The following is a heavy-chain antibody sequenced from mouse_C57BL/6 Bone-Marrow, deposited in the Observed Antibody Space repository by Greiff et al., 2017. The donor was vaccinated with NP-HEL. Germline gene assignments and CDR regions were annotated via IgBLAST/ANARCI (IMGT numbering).Heavy chain of an antibody. CDR1: GYAFSSYW. V-gene: IGHV1-80*01. J-gene: IGHJ3*01. CDR2: IYPGDGDT. Sequence: QVHVKQSGAELVKPGASVKISCKASGYAFSSYWMNWVKQRPGKGLEWIGQIYPGDGDTNYNGKFKDKASLTADKSSSPAYMQLSSLTSEDSAVYFCARGAYWGQGTLVTVSA. CDR3: ARGAY.